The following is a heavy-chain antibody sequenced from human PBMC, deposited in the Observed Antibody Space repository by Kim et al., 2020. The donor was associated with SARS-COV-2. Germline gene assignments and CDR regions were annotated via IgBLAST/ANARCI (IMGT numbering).Heavy chain of an antibody. CDR1: GGSISSYY. CDR2: IYYSGST. Sequence: SETLSLTCTVSGGSISSYYWSWIRQPPGKGLEWIGYIYYSGSTNYNPSLKSRVTISVDTSKNQFSLKLSSVTAADTAVYYCARWEYSYGYFDYWGQGTLVTVSS. D-gene: IGHD5-18*01. CDR3: ARWEYSYGYFDY. V-gene: IGHV4-59*13. J-gene: IGHJ4*02.